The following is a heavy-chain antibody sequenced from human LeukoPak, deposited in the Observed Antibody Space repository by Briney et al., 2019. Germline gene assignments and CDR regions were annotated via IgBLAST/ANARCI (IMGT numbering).Heavy chain of an antibody. Sequence: GGSLRLSCAASGFTFSSYWMSWVRQAPGKGLEWVAVIWYDGSNKYYADSVKGRFTISRDNSKNTLYLQMNSLRAEDTAVYYCARDRQGYYLDYWGQGTLVTVSS. CDR2: IWYDGSNK. CDR3: ARDRQGYYLDY. CDR1: GFTFSSYW. J-gene: IGHJ4*02. V-gene: IGHV3-33*08.